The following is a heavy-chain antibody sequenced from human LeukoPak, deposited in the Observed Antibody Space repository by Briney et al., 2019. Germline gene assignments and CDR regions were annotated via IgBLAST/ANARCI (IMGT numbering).Heavy chain of an antibody. J-gene: IGHJ6*02. CDR1: GGSISSGSYY. CDR2: NSTSGST. D-gene: IGHD3-10*01. Sequence: SETLSLTCTVSGGSISSGSYYWNWIRQPAGKGLEWIGRNSTSGSTNYNPSLKSRVTISADTSKNQVSLRLRSVTATDTAVYYCARARGSYYTYYYSMDVWGQGTTVTVSS. V-gene: IGHV4-61*02. CDR3: ARARGSYYTYYYSMDV.